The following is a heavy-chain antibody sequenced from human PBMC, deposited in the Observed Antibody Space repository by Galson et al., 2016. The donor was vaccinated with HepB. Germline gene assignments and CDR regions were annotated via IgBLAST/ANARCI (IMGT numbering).Heavy chain of an antibody. D-gene: IGHD3-9*01. Sequence: SLRLSCAVSGFISSNFAMNWVRQAPGKGLEWVSGVTGSGVSTFYANSVKGRFTISRDNAKNTLYLQMDSLRADDTAVYYCAKDEPPAISWGQGTLVTVSS. J-gene: IGHJ4*02. CDR3: AKDEPPAIS. V-gene: IGHV3-23*01. CDR1: GFISSNFA. CDR2: VTGSGVST.